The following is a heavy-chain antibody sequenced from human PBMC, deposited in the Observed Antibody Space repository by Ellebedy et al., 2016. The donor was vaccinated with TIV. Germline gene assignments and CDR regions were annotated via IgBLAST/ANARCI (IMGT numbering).Heavy chain of an antibody. CDR2: ITPDGSQT. CDR3: ARGGGLIIRYFDY. Sequence: GGSLRLXXAASGFTFTNYWMNWVRQAPGKGLEWVANITPDGSQTYYVDSVKGRFTISRDNSKNTLYLQINSRRAEDTAVYYGARGGGLIIRYFDYWGQGTLVTVSS. V-gene: IGHV3-7*03. J-gene: IGHJ4*02. D-gene: IGHD3-16*02. CDR1: GFTFTNYW.